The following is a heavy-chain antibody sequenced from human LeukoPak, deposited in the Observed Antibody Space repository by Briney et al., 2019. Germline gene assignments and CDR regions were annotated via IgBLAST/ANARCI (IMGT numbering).Heavy chain of an antibody. CDR3: AREEGVRGVPSPMDV. V-gene: IGHV1-69*05. J-gene: IGHJ6*04. CDR2: IIPIFGTA. CDR1: GGTFSSYA. Sequence: SVKVSCKASGGTFSSYAISWVRQAPGQGLEWMGRIIPIFGTANYAQKFQGRVTITTDESTSTAYMELSSLRFEDTAVYYCAREEGVRGVPSPMDVWGKGTTVTVSS. D-gene: IGHD3-10*01.